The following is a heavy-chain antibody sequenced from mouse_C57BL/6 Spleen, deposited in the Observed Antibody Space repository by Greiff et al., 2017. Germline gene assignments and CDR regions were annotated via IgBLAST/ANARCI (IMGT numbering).Heavy chain of an antibody. CDR3: ARSGGGPAMDY. CDR2: IDPEAGDT. D-gene: IGHD1-1*02. V-gene: IGHV14-2*01. CDR1: GFNIKDYY. J-gene: IGHJ4*01. Sequence: VQLKQSGAELVKPGASVKLSCTASGFNIKDYYMHWVKQRPEQGLAWIGRIDPEAGDTKYAPQFQGTATITADTSANTADLQLRSLTSEDTSVYYCARSGGGPAMDYWGQGTSVTVSS.